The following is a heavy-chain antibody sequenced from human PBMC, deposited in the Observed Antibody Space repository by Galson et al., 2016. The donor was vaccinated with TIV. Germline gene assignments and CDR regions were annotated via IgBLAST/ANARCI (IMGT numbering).Heavy chain of an antibody. CDR1: GGTFSSSG. J-gene: IGHJ3*02. V-gene: IGHV1-69*13. Sequence: SVKVSCKASGGTFSSSGISWVRQAPGQGLEWMGGINPVFGIPNYAQKFQGRVTITADESTRTAYMELSSLRSEDAAVYYCAYLGDGLDGFDIWGQGTMVTVSS. CDR3: AYLGDGLDGFDI. CDR2: INPVFGIP. D-gene: IGHD5-24*01.